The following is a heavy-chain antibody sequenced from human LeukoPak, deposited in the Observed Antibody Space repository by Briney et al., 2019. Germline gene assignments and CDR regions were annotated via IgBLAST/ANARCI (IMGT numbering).Heavy chain of an antibody. Sequence: PGGSLRLSCAASGFTFSSYAMSWVRQAPGKGLEWVSVITNSGTSTYYVDSVKGRFTISRDNSKNTLYLQMNSLRAEDTAVYYCAREGTSADGCSGGYCYSLGYWGQGTPVTVSS. V-gene: IGHV3-23*01. J-gene: IGHJ4*02. CDR3: AREGTSADGCSGGYCYSLGY. CDR2: ITNSGTST. D-gene: IGHD2-15*01. CDR1: GFTFSSYA.